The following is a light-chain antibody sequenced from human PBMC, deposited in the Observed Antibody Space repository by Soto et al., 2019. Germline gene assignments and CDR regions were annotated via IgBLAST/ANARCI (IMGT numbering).Light chain of an antibody. J-gene: IGKJ1*01. CDR3: QQYNSYSRT. CDR2: DAS. Sequence: DLQMTQSPSTLSASVGDRVTITCRASQSISSWLAWYQQKPGKAPKLLIYDASSLKSGVPSRFSGSGSGTEFTLTISSLQPDDFATYYCQQYNSYSRTFGQGTKV. CDR1: QSISSW. V-gene: IGKV1-5*01.